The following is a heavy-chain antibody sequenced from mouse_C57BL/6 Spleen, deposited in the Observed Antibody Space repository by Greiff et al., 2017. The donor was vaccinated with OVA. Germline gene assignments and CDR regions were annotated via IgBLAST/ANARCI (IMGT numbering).Heavy chain of an antibody. CDR3: ARHYGRSLYYAMDY. CDR1: GYTFTSYW. D-gene: IGHD1-1*01. Sequence: QVQLQQPGAELVRPGSSVKLSCKASGYTFTSYWMHWVKQRPIQGLEWIGNIDPSDSETHYNQKFKDKATLTVDKSSSTAYMQLSSLTSADSAVYYCARHYGRSLYYAMDYWGQGTSVTVSS. J-gene: IGHJ4*01. CDR2: IDPSDSET. V-gene: IGHV1-52*01.